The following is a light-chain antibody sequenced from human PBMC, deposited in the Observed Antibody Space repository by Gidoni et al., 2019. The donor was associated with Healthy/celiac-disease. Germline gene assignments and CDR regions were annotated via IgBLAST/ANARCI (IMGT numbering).Light chain of an antibody. Sequence: DIQRTPSPSTLSVYVGDRVTITFRASQSICRWLDWYQQTPGKAPKLLIYDPSSLERGVPTRFSGSGSGTEFTLPISSLQPDDFATYYCQQYNSYRYTFGQXTKLEIK. CDR3: QQYNSYRYT. CDR2: DPS. J-gene: IGKJ2*01. CDR1: QSICRW. V-gene: IGKV1-5*01.